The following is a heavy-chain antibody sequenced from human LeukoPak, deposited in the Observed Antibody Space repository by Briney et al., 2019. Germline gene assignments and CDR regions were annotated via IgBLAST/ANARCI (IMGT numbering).Heavy chain of an antibody. Sequence: SETLSLTCAVYGGSFSGYYWSWIRQPPGKGLEWIGEINHSGSTNYDPSLKSRVTISVDTSKNQFSLKLSSVTAADTAVYYCASLRGYSYHFDYWGQGTLVTVSS. CDR2: INHSGST. D-gene: IGHD5-18*01. J-gene: IGHJ4*02. CDR3: ASLRGYSYHFDY. V-gene: IGHV4-34*01. CDR1: GGSFSGYY.